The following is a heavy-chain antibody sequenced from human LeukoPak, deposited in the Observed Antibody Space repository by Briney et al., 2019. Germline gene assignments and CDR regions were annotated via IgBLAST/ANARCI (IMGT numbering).Heavy chain of an antibody. CDR2: IYTSGYT. V-gene: IGHV3-53*01. D-gene: IGHD2-15*01. J-gene: IGHJ2*01. CDR1: GFTVSSNY. CDR3: AREREYCSGGSCYPNWYFDL. Sequence: GGSLRLSCAASGFTVSSNYMSWVRQAPGEGLAWVSVIYTSGYTYYTDSVKGRFTISRDSSKNTLFLHMNSLRAEGTAVYYCAREREYCSGGSCYPNWYFDLWGRGTLVTVSS.